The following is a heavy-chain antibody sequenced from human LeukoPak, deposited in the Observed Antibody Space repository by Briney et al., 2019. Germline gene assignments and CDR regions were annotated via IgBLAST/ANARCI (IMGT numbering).Heavy chain of an antibody. Sequence: KPGGSLRLSCAASGFTLSSYNMNWVRQAPGKGLEWVSFISSSSSYIQYADSMEGRFTIARDNAKNSLYLQMNSLRAEDTAVYYCARGRVYNGYDPFDYWGQGTLVTVSS. V-gene: IGHV3-21*01. CDR2: ISSSSSYI. CDR3: ARGRVYNGYDPFDY. J-gene: IGHJ4*02. CDR1: GFTLSSYN. D-gene: IGHD5-12*01.